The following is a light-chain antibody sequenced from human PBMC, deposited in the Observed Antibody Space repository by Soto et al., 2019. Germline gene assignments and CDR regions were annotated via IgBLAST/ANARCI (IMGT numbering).Light chain of an antibody. CDR1: NNDICGCTY. Sequence: QCSLTQPPSASGSPVQSVTISCTGTNNDICGCTYVSWYQQLPGKAPKLMIYEVNNRPSGIPDRFSGSKSGNTASLTVSGLQPEDEAEHLCRSYPRSXNYVVGRGTKVX. CDR3: RSYPRSXNYV. J-gene: IGLJ1*01. CDR2: EVN. V-gene: IGLV2-8*01.